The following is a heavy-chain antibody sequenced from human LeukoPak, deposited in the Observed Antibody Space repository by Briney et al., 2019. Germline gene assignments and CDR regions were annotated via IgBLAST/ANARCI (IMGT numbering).Heavy chain of an antibody. CDR1: GGSVSSGSSY. J-gene: IGHJ6*02. V-gene: IGHV4-61*01. D-gene: IGHD2-2*01. Sequence: PSETLSLTCTVSGGSVSSGSSYWSWIRQPPGKGLEWIGYIHYSGSPDYNPSLKSRVTISVDMSKNQFSLRLSSVTAADTAVYYCARDSSTVVANYYGMDVWGQGTTVTVSS. CDR3: ARDSSTVVANYYGMDV. CDR2: IHYSGSP.